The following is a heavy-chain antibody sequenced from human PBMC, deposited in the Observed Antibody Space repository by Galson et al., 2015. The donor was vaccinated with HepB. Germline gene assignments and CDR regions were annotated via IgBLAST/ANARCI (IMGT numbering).Heavy chain of an antibody. CDR1: GFTFSSYA. D-gene: IGHD2-8*01. J-gene: IGHJ4*02. CDR2: ISGSGGST. Sequence: SLRLSCAASGFTFSSYAMSWVRQAPGKGLEWVSAISGSGGSTYYADSVKGRFAISRDNSKNTLYLQMNSLRAEDTAVYYCANRYCTNGVCSGGDYWGQGTLVTVSS. CDR3: ANRYCTNGVCSGGDY. V-gene: IGHV3-23*01.